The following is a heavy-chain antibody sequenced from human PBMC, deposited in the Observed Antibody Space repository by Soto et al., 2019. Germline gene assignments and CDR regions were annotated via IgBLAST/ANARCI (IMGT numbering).Heavy chain of an antibody. D-gene: IGHD2-2*01. Sequence: QVQLVQSGAEVKKPGASVKVSCKASGYSSTSYGISWVRQAPGQGLEWMGWNSAYNGNTNYAQKLQGRVTMTTDTCTSTAYMELRSLRYDDMAVYYCARHGSIPAAMGGRDYWGQGTPVTVSS. CDR1: GYSSTSYG. J-gene: IGHJ4*02. CDR2: NSAYNGNT. V-gene: IGHV1-18*03. CDR3: ARHGSIPAAMGGRDY.